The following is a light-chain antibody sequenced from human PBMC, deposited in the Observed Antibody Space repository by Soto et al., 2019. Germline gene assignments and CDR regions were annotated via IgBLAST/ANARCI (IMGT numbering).Light chain of an antibody. V-gene: IGKV3-11*01. Sequence: EIVLTQSPATLSLSPGERATLSCRASQSVSTYLAWYQQKPGQAPRLLIFDTSNRATGIPARFSGSGSGTDFTRTISSLDPEDFAVYYCQQRSNWPPITFGQGTRLEIK. CDR2: DTS. CDR1: QSVSTY. J-gene: IGKJ5*01. CDR3: QQRSNWPPIT.